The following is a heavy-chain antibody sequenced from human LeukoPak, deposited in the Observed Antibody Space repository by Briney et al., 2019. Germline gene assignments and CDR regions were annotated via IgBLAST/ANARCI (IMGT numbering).Heavy chain of an antibody. V-gene: IGHV3-30*18. CDR3: AKGPGADYGDSY. Sequence: GGSLRLSCAASGFTFSSYGMHWVRQAPGKGLEWVAVISYDGSNKYYADSVKGRFTISRDNSKNTLYLQMNSLRAEDTAVYYCAKGPGADYGDSYWGQGTLVTVSS. J-gene: IGHJ4*02. D-gene: IGHD4-17*01. CDR1: GFTFSSYG. CDR2: ISYDGSNK.